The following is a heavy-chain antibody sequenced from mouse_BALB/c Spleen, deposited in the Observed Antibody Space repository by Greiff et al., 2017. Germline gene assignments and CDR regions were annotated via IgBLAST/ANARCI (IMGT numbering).Heavy chain of an antibody. D-gene: IGHD2-14*01. V-gene: IGHV1-18*01. CDR1: GYTFTDYT. CDR3: ARYYRDDERGDAMDY. CDR2: INPNNGGT. J-gene: IGHJ4*01. Sequence: VQLQQSGPELVKPGASVKLPCKASGYTFTDYTMDWVKQSHGKSLEWIGDINPNNGGTIYNQKFKGKATLTVDKSSSTAYMEHRSLTSEDTAVYYCARYYRDDERGDAMDYWGQGTTVTVSS.